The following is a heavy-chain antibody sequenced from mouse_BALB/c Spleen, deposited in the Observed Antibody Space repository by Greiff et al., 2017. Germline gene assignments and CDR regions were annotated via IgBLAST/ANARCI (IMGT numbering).Heavy chain of an antibody. CDR3: ARGDRYDY. J-gene: IGHJ2*01. D-gene: IGHD2-14*01. CDR2: ISSGGSYT. V-gene: IGHV5-6*02. CDR1: GFTFSSYG. Sequence: EVMLVESGGDLVKPGGSLKLSCAASGFTFSSYGMSWVRQTPDKRLEWVATISSGGSYTYYPDSVKGRFTISRDNAKNTLYLQMSSLKSEDTAMYYCARGDRYDYWGQGTTLTVSS.